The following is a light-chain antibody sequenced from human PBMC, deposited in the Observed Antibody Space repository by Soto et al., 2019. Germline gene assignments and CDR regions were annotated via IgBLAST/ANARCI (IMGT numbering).Light chain of an antibody. CDR3: QQYNNWPRT. Sequence: EIVMTQSPATLSVSPGERATLSCRASQSVSSTLAWYQQRLGQAPRLLVYGASTRATGIPARFSGSGSGTECTLTISSLQSEDFAVYYCQQYNNWPRTFGQGTKLEIK. CDR2: GAS. V-gene: IGKV3-15*01. J-gene: IGKJ2*01. CDR1: QSVSST.